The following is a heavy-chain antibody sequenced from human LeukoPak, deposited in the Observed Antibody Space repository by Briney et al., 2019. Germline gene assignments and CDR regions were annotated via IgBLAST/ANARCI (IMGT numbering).Heavy chain of an antibody. D-gene: IGHD6-13*01. CDR2: ISSSSVYI. Sequence: GGSLRLSCAASGFTFSSYSMNCVRQAPGKGLEGVTSISSSSVYIYYPDSVKGRFTSYRDNAKNSLYLLMNSLRAEDTAVYYCASDLMGIAYRGAFYYWGQGTLVTVSS. J-gene: IGHJ4*02. CDR3: ASDLMGIAYRGAFYY. CDR1: GFTFSSYS. V-gene: IGHV3-21*04.